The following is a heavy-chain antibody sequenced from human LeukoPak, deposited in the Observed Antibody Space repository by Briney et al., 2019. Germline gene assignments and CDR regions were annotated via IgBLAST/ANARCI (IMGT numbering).Heavy chain of an antibody. CDR1: GVSFNDYY. CDR2: INHSGYT. D-gene: IGHD4-17*01. J-gene: IGHJ4*02. CDR3: TRMTTGHDY. Sequence: PSETLSLTCAVSGVSFNDYYWSWVRQTPGKGLEWIGEINHSGYTNDSPSLKSRVALSIDTSRKQFSLNLRSVTVADTGIYYCTRMTTGHDYWGQGTLVTVSS. V-gene: IGHV4-34*01.